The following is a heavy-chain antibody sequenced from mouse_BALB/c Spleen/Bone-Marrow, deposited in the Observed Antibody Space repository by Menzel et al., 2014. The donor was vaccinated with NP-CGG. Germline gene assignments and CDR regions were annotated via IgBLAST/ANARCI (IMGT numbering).Heavy chain of an antibody. V-gene: IGHV1-54*01. CDR1: GYAFTNYL. CDR2: INPGSGGT. Sequence: QVQLQQSGAELVRPGTSVKVSCKASGYAFTNYLIEWVKQRPGQGLEWIGVINPGSGGTNYNEKFKGKATLTAGKSSSTAYMQLSSLTSDDSAVYFCARGITTGYFDYWGQGTTLTASS. D-gene: IGHD1-1*01. J-gene: IGHJ2*01. CDR3: ARGITTGYFDY.